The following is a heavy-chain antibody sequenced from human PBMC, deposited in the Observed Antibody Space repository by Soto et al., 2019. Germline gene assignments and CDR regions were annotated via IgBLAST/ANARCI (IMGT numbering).Heavy chain of an antibody. V-gene: IGHV4-34*01. CDR3: VREGTRVVPAAMGGSYWFDP. Sequence: PSETLSLTCAVYGGSFSGYYWSWIRQPPGKGLEGIGEINHSGSTNYNPSLKSRVTISVDTSKNQFSLKLSSVTAADTAVYYCVREGTRVVPAAMGGSYWFDPWGQGTLVTVSS. J-gene: IGHJ5*02. CDR2: INHSGST. D-gene: IGHD2-2*01. CDR1: GGSFSGYY.